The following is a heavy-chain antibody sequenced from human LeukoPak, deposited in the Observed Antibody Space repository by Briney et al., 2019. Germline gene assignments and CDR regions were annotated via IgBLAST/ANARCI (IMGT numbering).Heavy chain of an antibody. CDR2: IYYSGST. Sequence: SETLSLTCAVSGGSISSGGYSWSRIRQPPGKGLEWIGYIYYSGSTYYNPSLKSRVTISVDTSKNQFSLKLSSVTAADTAVYYCARVFLEWFEIFDYWGQGTLVTVSS. CDR3: ARVFLEWFEIFDY. CDR1: GGSISSGGYS. D-gene: IGHD3-3*01. V-gene: IGHV4-30-4*07. J-gene: IGHJ4*02.